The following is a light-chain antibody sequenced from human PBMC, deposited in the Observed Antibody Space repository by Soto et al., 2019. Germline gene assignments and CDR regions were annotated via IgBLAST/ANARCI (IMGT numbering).Light chain of an antibody. J-gene: IGLJ1*01. CDR3: SSYTSSSTYV. CDR2: DVS. V-gene: IGLV2-14*01. Sequence: QSVLTQPASVSGSPGQSITISCPGTSSDVGGYNYVSWYQQHPGKAPKLMIYDVSNRPSGVSNRFSGSKSGNTASLTNSGLQAEDEADYYCSSYTSSSTYVFGTGTKVTVL. CDR1: SSDVGGYNY.